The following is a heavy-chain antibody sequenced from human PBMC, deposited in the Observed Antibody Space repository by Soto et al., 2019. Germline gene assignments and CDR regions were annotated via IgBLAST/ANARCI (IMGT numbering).Heavy chain of an antibody. J-gene: IGHJ5*02. Sequence: QVQLVESGGGVVQPGRSLRLSCAASGFTFSSYAMQWVRQAPGKGLEWVAVISYDGSNKYYADSVKGRFTISRDNSKNTLYLQMNSLRAEDTAVYYCARGVTTLITRAPFDPWGQGTLVTVSS. V-gene: IGHV3-30-3*01. D-gene: IGHD4-17*01. CDR1: GFTFSSYA. CDR2: ISYDGSNK. CDR3: ARGVTTLITRAPFDP.